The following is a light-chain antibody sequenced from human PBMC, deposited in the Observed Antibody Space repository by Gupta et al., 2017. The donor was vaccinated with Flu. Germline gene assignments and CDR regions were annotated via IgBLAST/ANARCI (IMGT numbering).Light chain of an antibody. CDR1: QSVLYSSNRKNY. Sequence: GERATINGKSSQSVLYSSNRKNYLAWYQQKPRQPPKLLIYWASTLESGVPDRFSGSGSGTDFTLTISSLQAEDVAVYYCQQYYRAPPWTFGQGTKVEIK. V-gene: IGKV4-1*01. J-gene: IGKJ1*01. CDR2: WAS. CDR3: QQYYRAPPWT.